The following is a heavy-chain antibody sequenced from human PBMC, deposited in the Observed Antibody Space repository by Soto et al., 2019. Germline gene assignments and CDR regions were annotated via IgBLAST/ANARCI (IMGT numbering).Heavy chain of an antibody. V-gene: IGHV4-4*02. CDR2: IFHDGNT. CDR3: ARHEGWTGPDQ. D-gene: IGHD2-8*02. Sequence: QVHLQESGPGLMKPSETLSLTCAVSGASIGSGGWWRWVRQPPGKGLEWIAEIFHDGNTNYSPSLKGSVTISVEKSQIQFSLNVYSVTAADTAVYYCARHEGWTGPDQWGQGTLVTVSS. CDR1: GASIGSGGW. J-gene: IGHJ5*02.